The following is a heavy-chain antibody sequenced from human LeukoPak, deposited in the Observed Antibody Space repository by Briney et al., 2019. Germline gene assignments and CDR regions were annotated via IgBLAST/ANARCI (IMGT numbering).Heavy chain of an antibody. Sequence: SQTLSLPCAVSGGSHSRGGYSGTWIRQPPGKGLEWIGYIYHSGSTYYNPSLKSRVTISVDRSKNQFSLKLSSVTAADTAVYYCAREGYYYYGMDVWGQGTTVTVSS. CDR2: IYHSGST. V-gene: IGHV4-30-2*01. CDR1: GGSHSRGGYS. J-gene: IGHJ6*02. CDR3: AREGYYYYGMDV.